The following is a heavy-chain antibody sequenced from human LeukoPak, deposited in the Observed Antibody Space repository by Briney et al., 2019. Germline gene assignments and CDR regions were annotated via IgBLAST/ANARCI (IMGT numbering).Heavy chain of an antibody. D-gene: IGHD5-18*01. CDR2: IYYSGST. J-gene: IGHJ4*02. Sequence: PSETLSLTCTVSGGSISSGDYYWSWIRQPPGKGLEWIGYIYYSGSTYYNPSLKSRVTISVDTSKNQFSLKLSSVTAADTAVYYCARERGYSYVGYWGQGTLVTVSS. CDR3: ARERGYSYVGY. V-gene: IGHV4-30-4*01. CDR1: GGSISSGDYY.